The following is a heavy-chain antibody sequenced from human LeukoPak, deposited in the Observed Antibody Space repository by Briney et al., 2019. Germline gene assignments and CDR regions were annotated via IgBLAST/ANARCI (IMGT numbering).Heavy chain of an antibody. D-gene: IGHD3-10*01. CDR1: GGSISSYY. V-gene: IGHV4-59*01. CDR3: ARGGKGSDGFDY. J-gene: IGHJ4*02. CDR2: IYCSGST. Sequence: SETLSLTCTVSGGSISSYYWSWIRQPPGKGLEWIGYIYCSGSTNYNPSLKSRVTISVDTSKNQFSLKLSSVTAADTAVYYCARGGKGSDGFDYWGQGTLVTVSS.